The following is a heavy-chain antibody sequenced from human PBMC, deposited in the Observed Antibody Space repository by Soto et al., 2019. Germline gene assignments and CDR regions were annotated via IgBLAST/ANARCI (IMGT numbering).Heavy chain of an antibody. CDR2: IIPVLGTT. CDR3: SRADNEYNGDFDS. V-gene: IGHV1-69*10. D-gene: IGHD1-20*01. CDR1: GGTFSSYV. Sequence: SVQVSCTSSGGTFSSYVISWVRQAPGQGLEWMGEIIPVLGTTNYAQKFQGRGTISADKSTSTTYMELSSLRSDDTAVYYGSRADNEYNGDFDSWGQGTLVTVAS. J-gene: IGHJ5*01.